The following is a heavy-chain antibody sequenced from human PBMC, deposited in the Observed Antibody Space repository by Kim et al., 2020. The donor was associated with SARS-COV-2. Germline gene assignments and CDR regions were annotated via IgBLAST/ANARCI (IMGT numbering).Heavy chain of an antibody. V-gene: IGHV3-66*01. Sequence: TYYADSVKGRFTISRDNSKNTLYLQMNSLRAEETAVYYCACPIYSWSLDYWGQGTLVTVSS. CDR3: ACPIYSWSLDY. CDR2: T. J-gene: IGHJ4*02. D-gene: IGHD2-15*01.